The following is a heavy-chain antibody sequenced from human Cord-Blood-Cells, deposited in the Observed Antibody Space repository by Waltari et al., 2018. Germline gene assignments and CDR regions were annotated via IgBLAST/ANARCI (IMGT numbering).Heavy chain of an antibody. CDR2: INSDGSST. CDR3: ARDMSSGYYYGMDV. V-gene: IGHV3-74*01. Sequence: EVQLVDSGGGLVQPGGSLQSSCQAAASPFGAFWAHWVAQLPGKGLVWVSRINSDGSSTSDADSVKGRFTISRDNAKNTLYLQMNSLRAEDTAVYYCARDMSSGYYYGMDVWGQGTTVTVSS. CDR1: ASPFGAFW. D-gene: IGHD6-19*01. J-gene: IGHJ6*02.